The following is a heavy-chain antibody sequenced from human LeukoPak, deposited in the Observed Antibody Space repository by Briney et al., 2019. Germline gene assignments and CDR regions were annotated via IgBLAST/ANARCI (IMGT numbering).Heavy chain of an antibody. CDR2: IYPGDSDT. V-gene: IGHV5-51*01. D-gene: IGHD2-15*01. Sequence: GESLKISCKGSGYSFTSYWIDWVRQMPGKGLEWMGIIYPGDSDTRYSPSFQGQVTISADKSISTTYLQWSSLKASDTAMYYCARSGRGAYCSGGSCSNDYWGQGTLVTVSS. CDR3: ARSGRGAYCSGGSCSNDY. CDR1: GYSFTSYW. J-gene: IGHJ4*02.